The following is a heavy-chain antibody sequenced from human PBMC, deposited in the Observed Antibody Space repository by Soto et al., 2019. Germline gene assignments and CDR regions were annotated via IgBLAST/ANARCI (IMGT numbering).Heavy chain of an antibody. D-gene: IGHD3-10*01. J-gene: IGHJ4*02. CDR1: GGSFSGYY. CDR3: ASNDRRRYYYGSGSSYFDY. V-gene: IGHV4-34*01. CDR2: INHSGST. Sequence: SETLSLTCAVYGGSFSGYYWSWIRQPPGKGLEWIGEINHSGSTNYNPSLKSRVTISVDTSKNQFSLKLSSVTAADTAVYYCASNDRRRYYYGSGSSYFDYWGQGTLVTVSS.